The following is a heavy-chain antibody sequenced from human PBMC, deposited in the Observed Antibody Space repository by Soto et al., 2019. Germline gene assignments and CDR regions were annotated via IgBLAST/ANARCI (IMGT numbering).Heavy chain of an antibody. CDR1: GFTFSSYW. D-gene: IGHD6-13*01. Sequence: EVQLVESGGGLVQPGGSLRLSCAASGFTFSSYWMSWVRQAPGKGLEWVANIKQDGSEKYYVDSVKGRFTISRDNAKNSLYLQMNSLRAEDTAVYSCAILAAAGPNLGYFDLWGRGTLVTVSS. J-gene: IGHJ2*01. CDR2: IKQDGSEK. CDR3: AILAAAGPNLGYFDL. V-gene: IGHV3-7*03.